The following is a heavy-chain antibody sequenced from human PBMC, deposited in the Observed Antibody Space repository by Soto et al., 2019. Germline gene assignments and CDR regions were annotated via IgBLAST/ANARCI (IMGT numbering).Heavy chain of an antibody. V-gene: IGHV4-34*01. CDR3: AGPYDFWSGNGMDV. CDR1: GGSFSGYS. D-gene: IGHD3-3*01. CDR2: INHSGST. J-gene: IGHJ6*04. Sequence: SETLSPTCAVYGGSFSGYSWGWIRQPPGKGLEWIGEINHSGSTNYNPSLESRVTISVDTSKNQFSLKLSSVTAADTAVYYCAGPYDFWSGNGMDVWGKGTTVT.